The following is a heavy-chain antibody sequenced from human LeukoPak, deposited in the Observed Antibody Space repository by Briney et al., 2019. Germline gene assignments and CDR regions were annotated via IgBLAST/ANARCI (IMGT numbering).Heavy chain of an antibody. D-gene: IGHD2-2*01. CDR2: INPSGGST. Sequence: ASVKVSCKASGYTFTSYYMHWVRQAPGQGLELMGIINPSGGSTSYAQKFQGRVTMTRDTSTSTVYMELSSLRSEDTAVYYCARVQSTRGKYFQHWGQGTLVTVSS. V-gene: IGHV1-46*01. CDR1: GYTFTSYY. CDR3: ARVQSTRGKYFQH. J-gene: IGHJ1*01.